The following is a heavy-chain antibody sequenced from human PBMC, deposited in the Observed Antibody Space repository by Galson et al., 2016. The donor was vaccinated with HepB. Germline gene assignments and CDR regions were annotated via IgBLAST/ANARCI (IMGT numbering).Heavy chain of an antibody. Sequence: SVKVSCKASGGTFHNYVISWVRQAPAQGLEWMGRVIPILGAPNYAQKFQGRLTITADESTNTVYMELIGLRSDDTAVYYCARGSQVGTIEYLKHWGQGTLVTVSS. J-gene: IGHJ1*01. CDR2: VIPILGAP. CDR3: ARGSQVGTIEYLKH. V-gene: IGHV1-69*11. D-gene: IGHD1/OR15-1a*01. CDR1: GGTFHNYV.